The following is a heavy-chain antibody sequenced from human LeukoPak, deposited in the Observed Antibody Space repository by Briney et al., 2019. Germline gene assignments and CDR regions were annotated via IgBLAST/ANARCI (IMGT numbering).Heavy chain of an antibody. Sequence: GGSLRLSCAASGFNFNSYEMNWVRLTPGKGLEWVSYISGSGTKTYAESVRGRFTISRDNAKSSLYLQMDSLRVEDTAVYYCARDLLGDSQTGWGQGTLVTVSS. CDR3: ARDLLGDSQTG. D-gene: IGHD4-17*01. CDR2: ISGSGTK. V-gene: IGHV3-48*03. J-gene: IGHJ4*02. CDR1: GFNFNSYE.